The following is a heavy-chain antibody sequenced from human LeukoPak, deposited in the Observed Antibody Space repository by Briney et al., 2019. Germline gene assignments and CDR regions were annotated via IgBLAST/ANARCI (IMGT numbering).Heavy chain of an antibody. CDR1: GFTSSSYW. CDR2: IKEDGSEK. Sequence: GGSLRLSCAASGFTSSSYWMIWVRQAPGKGLEWVANIKEDGSEKYYVDSVKGRFTISRDSAKNSLYLQMISLRAEDTAVYYCAREAGYSSGWVFDYWGQGTLVTVSS. V-gene: IGHV3-7*01. J-gene: IGHJ4*02. D-gene: IGHD6-19*01. CDR3: AREAGYSSGWVFDY.